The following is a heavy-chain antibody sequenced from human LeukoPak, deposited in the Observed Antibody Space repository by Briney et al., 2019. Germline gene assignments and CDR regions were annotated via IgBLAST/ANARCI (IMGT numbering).Heavy chain of an antibody. V-gene: IGHV1-8*01. CDR1: GYTFTTYD. D-gene: IGHD3-10*01. J-gene: IGHJ5*02. Sequence: ASVKVSCKASGYTFTTYDINWVRQATGQGLEWMGWMNPNSGNTGYAQKFQGRVTMTRNTSISTAYMELSSLRSEDTAVYYCARDRGGITMVRGVIATPPFDPWGQGTLVTVSS. CDR3: ARDRGGITMVRGVIATPPFDP. CDR2: MNPNSGNT.